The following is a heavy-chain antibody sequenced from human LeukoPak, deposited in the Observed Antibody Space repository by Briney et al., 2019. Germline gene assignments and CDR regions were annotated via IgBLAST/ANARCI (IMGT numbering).Heavy chain of an antibody. J-gene: IGHJ6*03. CDR2: IYYSGST. CDR3: ARGLIGFWEWLLGYMDV. V-gene: IGHV4-59*12. D-gene: IGHD3-3*01. CDR1: GCSISSYY. Sequence: SETLSLTCTVSGCSISSYYWSWIRQPPGKGLEWIGYIYYSGSTYYNPSLKSRVTISVDTSQNQFSLKLCSVTAADTAVYYCARGLIGFWEWLLGYMDVWGKGTTVTVSS.